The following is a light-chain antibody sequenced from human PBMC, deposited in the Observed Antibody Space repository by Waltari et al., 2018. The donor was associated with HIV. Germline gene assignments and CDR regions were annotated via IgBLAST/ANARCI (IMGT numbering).Light chain of an antibody. CDR2: DSE. CDR3: LLSYHGVRF. Sequence: VVPQVPPLTVSPAGTVSLSRASFSGSVASSYFPYWFPLKPGQAPRTLIYDSEKRHPLTPGRFSGSLDGGRAILTLSGALEEDEAEYFCLLSYHGVRFFGGGTRLTV. J-gene: IGLJ2*01. CDR1: SGSVASSYF. V-gene: IGLV7-46*01.